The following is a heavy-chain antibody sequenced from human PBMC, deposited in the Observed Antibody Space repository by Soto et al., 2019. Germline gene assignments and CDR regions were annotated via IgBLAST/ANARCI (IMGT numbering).Heavy chain of an antibody. Sequence: PSETLSLTCTVSGGSISSYYWSWIRQPPGKGLKWIGYIYYSGSTNYNPSLKSRVTISVDTSKNQFSLKLSSVTAADTAVYFCARLRGSSSWYWFDPWGQETLLSVSS. CDR2: IYYSGST. D-gene: IGHD6-13*01. J-gene: IGHJ5*02. V-gene: IGHV4-59*01. CDR1: GGSISSYY. CDR3: ARLRGSSSWYWFDP.